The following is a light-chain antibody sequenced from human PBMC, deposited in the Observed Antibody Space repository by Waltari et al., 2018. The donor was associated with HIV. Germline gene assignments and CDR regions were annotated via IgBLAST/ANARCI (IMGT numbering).Light chain of an antibody. CDR1: SSDIGGYKY. CDR2: EVS. CDR3: SSYTTSSTGV. J-gene: IGLJ3*02. Sequence: QSALTQPASVSGSPGQSITISCTGTSSDIGGYKYVSWYQQQPGKAPKLMISEVSNRPSGVSKRFSGSKSGNTASLTISGLQAEDEADYYCSSYTTSSTGVFGGGTKLTVL. V-gene: IGLV2-14*01.